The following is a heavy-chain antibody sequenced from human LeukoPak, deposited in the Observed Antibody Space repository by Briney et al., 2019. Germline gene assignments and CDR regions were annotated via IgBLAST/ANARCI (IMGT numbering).Heavy chain of an antibody. CDR3: ARGWDYDSGGRPTAYVY. CDR2: IIPLFGAA. J-gene: IGHJ4*02. V-gene: IGHV1-69*13. D-gene: IGHD3-22*01. Sequence: ASAKVSCKASGGTFSNYAINWVRQAPGPGLEWMGGIIPLFGAANYAQKFQGRVTITADESTSTVYMELKSLKSEDTAVYYCARGWDYDSGGRPTAYVYWGQGTLVTVSS. CDR1: GGTFSNYA.